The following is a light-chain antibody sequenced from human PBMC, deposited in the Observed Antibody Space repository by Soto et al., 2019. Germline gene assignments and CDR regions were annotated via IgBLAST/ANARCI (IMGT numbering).Light chain of an antibody. Sequence: QPVLKQPPSVSGAPGPRVTISCTGTSSNIGAGYDVYWYLQLPGRDPKLLIYGNTNRPSGVPDRFSGSKSGTSASLAITGLQAEDEADYYCQSYDNSLTVVFGGGTKLTVL. V-gene: IGLV1-40*01. CDR1: SSNIGAGYD. CDR3: QSYDNSLTVV. CDR2: GNT. J-gene: IGLJ2*01.